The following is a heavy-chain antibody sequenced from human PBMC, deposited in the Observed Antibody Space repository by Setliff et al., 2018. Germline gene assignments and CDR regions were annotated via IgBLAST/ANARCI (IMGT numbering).Heavy chain of an antibody. CDR1: GFSISSGYY. CDR3: ASCRYQVPYDY. J-gene: IGHJ4*02. Sequence: TSETLSLTCAVSGFSISSGYYWGWIRQPPGKGLEWIVNIHHSGKAYYNPSLKSRVTIFVDTSKNQFSLNLNSVTAADTGVYYCASCRYQVPYDYWGQGILVTVSS. V-gene: IGHV4-38-2*01. CDR2: IHHSGKA. D-gene: IGHD2-2*01.